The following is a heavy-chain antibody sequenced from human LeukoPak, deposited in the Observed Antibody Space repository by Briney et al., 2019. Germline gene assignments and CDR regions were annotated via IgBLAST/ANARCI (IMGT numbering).Heavy chain of an antibody. CDR3: ARVVSYSYYDSSADPGAFDI. J-gene: IGHJ3*02. V-gene: IGHV4-59*01. Sequence: PSETLSLTCTVSGGSISSYYWSWIRQPPGKGLEWIGYFYYSGSTNYNPSLKSRVTISVDTSKNQFSLKLSSVTAADTAVYYCARVVSYSYYDSSADPGAFDIWGQGTMVTVSS. CDR2: FYYSGST. CDR1: GGSISSYY. D-gene: IGHD3-22*01.